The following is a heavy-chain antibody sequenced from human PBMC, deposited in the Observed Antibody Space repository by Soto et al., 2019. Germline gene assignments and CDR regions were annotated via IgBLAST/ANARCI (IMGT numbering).Heavy chain of an antibody. V-gene: IGHV4-59*01. CDR1: GXSISSYY. D-gene: IGHD2-15*01. CDR3: AREEGGDWFDP. J-gene: IGHJ5*02. CDR2: IYYSGST. Sequence: LSLTSTVSGXSISSYYWSWIRQPPGKGLEWIGYIYYSGSTNYNPSLKSRVTISVDTSKNQFSLKLSSVTAADTAVYYCAREEGGDWFDPWGQGTLVTVSS.